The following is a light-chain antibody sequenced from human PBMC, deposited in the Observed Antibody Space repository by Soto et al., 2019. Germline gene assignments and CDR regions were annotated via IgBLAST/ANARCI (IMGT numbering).Light chain of an antibody. CDR2: AAS. CDR3: QQIYSTLYT. V-gene: IGKV1-39*01. J-gene: IGKJ2*01. CDR1: QSIGTS. Sequence: DLQMTQSPSSLSASIGDRVTITCWASQSIGTSLSWHQQKSGRAPKLLIHAASTLQSGVPSRVSGSGSGTDFTLTISSLQPEDVAVYYCQQIYSTLYTFGQGTNLEIK.